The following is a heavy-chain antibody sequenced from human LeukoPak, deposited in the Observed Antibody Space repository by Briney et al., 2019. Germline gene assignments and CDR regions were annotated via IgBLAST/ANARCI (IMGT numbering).Heavy chain of an antibody. Sequence: SGPTLFNPTPTLTLTCTFSGFSLHTRGVGVGWIRQPPGRALEWLALIYWDDDRRYSPSLKSRLTITKDTSKNQVVLTMTNMDPVDTATYFCAHRKNYYDSSVFDNWGQGNLVTVSS. CDR2: IYWDDDR. J-gene: IGHJ4*02. CDR1: GFSLHTRGVG. V-gene: IGHV2-5*02. CDR3: AHRKNYYDSSVFDN. D-gene: IGHD3-22*01.